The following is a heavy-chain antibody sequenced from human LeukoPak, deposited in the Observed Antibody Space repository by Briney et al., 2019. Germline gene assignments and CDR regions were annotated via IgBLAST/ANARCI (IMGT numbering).Heavy chain of an antibody. CDR2: IYYSGST. V-gene: IGHV4-59*08. Sequence: SETLSPTCNVSGGSIRSYYWSWIRQPPGKGLEWMGYIYYSGSTNYNPSLKSRVTISVDTSKNQFSLKLSSVTAADTAVYYCGSYYYGSGTYSIDHWGQGTLVTVSS. CDR1: GGSIRSYY. J-gene: IGHJ4*02. CDR3: GSYYYGSGTYSIDH. D-gene: IGHD3-10*01.